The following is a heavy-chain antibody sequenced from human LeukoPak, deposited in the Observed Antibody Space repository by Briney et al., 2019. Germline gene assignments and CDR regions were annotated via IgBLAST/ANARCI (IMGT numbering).Heavy chain of an antibody. D-gene: IGHD3-9*01. CDR2: AHYSGNT. Sequence: PSETLSLTCIVSGGSISSGPYYWGWIRQPPGKGLEYIGSAHYSGNTHSNPSLRGRVTTSVDTSKNQFSLKLTSVTAADSAMYYCARQREISGYPRMSDYWGQGTLVTVSS. CDR3: ARQREISGYPRMSDY. J-gene: IGHJ4*02. V-gene: IGHV4-39*01. CDR1: GGSISSGPYY.